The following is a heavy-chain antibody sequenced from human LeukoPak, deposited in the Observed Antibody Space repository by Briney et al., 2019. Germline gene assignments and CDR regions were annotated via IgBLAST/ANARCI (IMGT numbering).Heavy chain of an antibody. Sequence: SETLSLTCTVSGASIRTEYWSWIRQPAGKGLEWIGRIKSNGNNNYNPSLKSRVTMSIDTSNNQISLKLTSVTAADTAVYYCVREKDNWNDGVFDDWGQGTLVTVSS. CDR1: GASIRTEY. D-gene: IGHD1-20*01. J-gene: IGHJ4*02. CDR2: IKSNGNN. CDR3: VREKDNWNDGVFDD. V-gene: IGHV4-4*07.